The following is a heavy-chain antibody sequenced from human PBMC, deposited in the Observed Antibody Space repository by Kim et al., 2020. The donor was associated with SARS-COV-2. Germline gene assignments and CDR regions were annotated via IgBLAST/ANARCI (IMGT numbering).Heavy chain of an antibody. V-gene: IGHV4-31*02. CDR3: ARGHMVRGVISNWFDP. Sequence: SLKSRVTISVDTSKSQFSLKLSSVTAADTAVYYCARGHMVRGVISNWFDPWGQGTLVTVSS. J-gene: IGHJ5*02. D-gene: IGHD3-10*01.